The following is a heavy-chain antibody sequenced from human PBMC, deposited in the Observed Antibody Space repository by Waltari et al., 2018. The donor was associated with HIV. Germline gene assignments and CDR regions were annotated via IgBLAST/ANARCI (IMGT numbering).Heavy chain of an antibody. CDR1: GFTLINFY. J-gene: IGHJ5*02. D-gene: IGHD3-9*01. CDR2: NIANGPNI. Sequence: DVQLVESGGGLVQPGGSLGLSCAASGFTLINFYMDWVRQGPGAGLEGLVYNIANGPNIYYAASFQGRFTISRDKVRNILHLRIEDCRVDDTATYYCVRWGADWSVGGFQVAQPGPWGQGALVTVSS. V-gene: IGHV3-48*03. CDR3: VRWGADWSVGGFQVAQPGP.